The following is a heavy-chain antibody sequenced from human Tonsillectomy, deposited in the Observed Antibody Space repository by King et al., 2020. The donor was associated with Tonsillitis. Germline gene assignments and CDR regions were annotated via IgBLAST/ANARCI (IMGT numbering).Heavy chain of an antibody. CDR1: GFIFSTYA. D-gene: IGHD3-3*01. J-gene: IGHJ4*02. CDR2: ISGSGGST. CDR3: AHVGGGLYDLWSGDYDY. Sequence: VQLVESGGGLVQPGGSLRLSCAASGFIFSTYAMSWVRQAPGKGLEWVSAISGSGGSTYYADSVKGRFTISRDNSKNTLYVQMNSLRAEDTAVYYCAHVGGGLYDLWSGDYDYWGQGTLVTVSS. V-gene: IGHV3-23*04.